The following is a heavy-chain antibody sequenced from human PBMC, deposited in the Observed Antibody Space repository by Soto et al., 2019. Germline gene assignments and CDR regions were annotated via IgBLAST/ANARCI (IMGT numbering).Heavy chain of an antibody. J-gene: IGHJ6*02. CDR3: ARRYCGGECSALVDYYYGMDV. Sequence: QVQLVQSGAEVKKPGSSVKVSCKASGGTFSSYTISWVRQAPGQGLEWMGRIIPILGIPNYAQKFQGRVTITADKCTSRALMVLSSVRSEDPAVYYCARRYCGGECSALVDYYYGMDVWGQGTPVSVSS. CDR2: IIPILGIP. D-gene: IGHD2-21*01. CDR1: GGTFSSYT. V-gene: IGHV1-69*02.